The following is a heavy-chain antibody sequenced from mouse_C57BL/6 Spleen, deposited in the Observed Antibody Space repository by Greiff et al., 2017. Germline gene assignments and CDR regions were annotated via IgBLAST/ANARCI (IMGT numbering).Heavy chain of an antibody. Sequence: VQLQQSGPELVKPGASVKMSCTASGYTFTDYNMHWVKQSHGKSLEWIGYINPNNGGTSYNQKFKGKATLTVNKSSSTAYMELRSLTSEDSAVYYCARHYYDYDRTWFAYWGQGTLFTVSA. CDR2: INPNNGGT. CDR3: ARHYYDYDRTWFAY. J-gene: IGHJ3*01. V-gene: IGHV1-22*01. D-gene: IGHD2-4*01. CDR1: GYTFTDYN.